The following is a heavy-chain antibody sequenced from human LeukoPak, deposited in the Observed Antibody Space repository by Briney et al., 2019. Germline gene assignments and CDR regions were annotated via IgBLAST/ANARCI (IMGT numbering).Heavy chain of an antibody. CDR2: ISSSSGTM. V-gene: IGHV3-48*01. Sequence: GGSLRLSCAASGFTFSSYSVNWVRQAPGKGLEWSSYISSSSGTMLYSDSVKGRFTISRDNARNSLFLPMSSLRAEDTAVYFCARGGNYYNEAFDIWGRGTMVTVSS. D-gene: IGHD1-26*01. CDR3: ARGGNYYNEAFDI. J-gene: IGHJ3*02. CDR1: GFTFSSYS.